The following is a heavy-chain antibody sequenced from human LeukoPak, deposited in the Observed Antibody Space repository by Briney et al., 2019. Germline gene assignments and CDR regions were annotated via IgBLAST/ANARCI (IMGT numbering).Heavy chain of an antibody. CDR3: ARNYDVLTGYPYYFDH. J-gene: IGHJ4*02. Sequence: GGSLRLSCAASGFTFSSYEMNWVRQAPGKGLEWVSSITAGGSFKYYADSVEGRFTISRDNAKNSLYLQMSSLTPEDTAVYYRARNYDVLTGYPYYFDHWGQGILVTVSS. CDR2: ITAGGSFK. V-gene: IGHV3-48*03. D-gene: IGHD3-9*01. CDR1: GFTFSSYE.